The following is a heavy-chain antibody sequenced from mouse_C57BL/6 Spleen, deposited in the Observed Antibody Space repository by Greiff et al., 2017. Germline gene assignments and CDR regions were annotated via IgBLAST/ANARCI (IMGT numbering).Heavy chain of an antibody. CDR3: ARGTTVVGNYAMDY. CDR1: GYSFTSYY. Sequence: QVQLQQSGPELVKPGASVKISCKASGYSFTSYYIHWVKQRPGQGLEWIGWIYPGSGNTKYNEKFKGKATLTADTSSSTAYMQLSSLTSEDSAVYYCARGTTVVGNYAMDYWGQGTSVTVSS. CDR2: IYPGSGNT. D-gene: IGHD1-1*01. J-gene: IGHJ4*01. V-gene: IGHV1-66*01.